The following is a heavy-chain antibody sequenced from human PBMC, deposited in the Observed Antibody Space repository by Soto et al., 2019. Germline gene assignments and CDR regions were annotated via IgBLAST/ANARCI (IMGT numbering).Heavy chain of an antibody. V-gene: IGHV3-33*01. J-gene: IGHJ4*02. D-gene: IGHD3-10*01. CDR2: IWYDGSNK. Sequence: GGSLRLSCAASGFTFSSCGMHWVRQAPGKGLEWVAVIWYDGSNKYYADYMKGRFTISRDNSKNTLYLQMNSLRAEDTAVYYCARQLRMVRGVPFDYWGQGTLVTVSS. CDR3: ARQLRMVRGVPFDY. CDR1: GFTFSSCG.